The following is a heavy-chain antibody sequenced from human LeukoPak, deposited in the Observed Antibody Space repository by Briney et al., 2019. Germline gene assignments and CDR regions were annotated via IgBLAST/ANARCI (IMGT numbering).Heavy chain of an antibody. D-gene: IGHD2-15*01. CDR3: ARDPILGYCSGGSCYSSDY. V-gene: IGHV7-4-1*02. CDR2: INTNTGNP. J-gene: IGHJ4*02. Sequence: GASVKVSCKASGYTFTSYAMNWVRQAPGQGLEWMGRINTNTGNPTYAQGFTGRFVFSLDTSVSTAYLQISSLKAEDTAVYYCARDPILGYCSGGSCYSSDYWGQGTLVTVSS. CDR1: GYTFTSYA.